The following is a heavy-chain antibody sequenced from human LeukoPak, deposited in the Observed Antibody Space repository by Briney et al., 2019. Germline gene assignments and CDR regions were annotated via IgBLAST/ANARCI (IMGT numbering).Heavy chain of an antibody. CDR2: ISAYNGNT. J-gene: IGHJ6*02. D-gene: IGHD2-21*01. Sequence: GASVKVSCKASGYTFTCYGISWVRQAPGQGLEWMGWISAYNGNTNYAQKLQGRVTMTTDTSTSTAYMELRSLRSDDTAVYYCARDRVINYYYYGMDVWGQGTTVTVSS. V-gene: IGHV1-18*01. CDR3: ARDRVINYYYYGMDV. CDR1: GYTFTCYG.